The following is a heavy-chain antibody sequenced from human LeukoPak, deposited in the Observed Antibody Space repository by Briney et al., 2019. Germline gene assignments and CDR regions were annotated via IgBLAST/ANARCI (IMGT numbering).Heavy chain of an antibody. D-gene: IGHD6-13*01. CDR1: GFTFNNYA. CDR2: ITGSGGST. V-gene: IGHV3-23*01. Sequence: GSLRLSCAASGFTFNNYAMSWVRQAPGKGLEGVSAITGSGGSTYYADSVKGRFTISRDNSKNTLYLQMNSLRAEDTAVYYCAKRPISSSWYDYWGQGTLVTVSS. J-gene: IGHJ4*02. CDR3: AKRPISSSWYDY.